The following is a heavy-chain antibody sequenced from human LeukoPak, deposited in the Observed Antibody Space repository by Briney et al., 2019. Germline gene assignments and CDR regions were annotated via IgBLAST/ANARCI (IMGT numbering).Heavy chain of an antibody. Sequence: SETLSLTCSVSSDSISGYYWSWLRQPPGKGLEWIGYIYYSGNTYYNPSLKSRVTISLDTSRNQFSLKLSSVTAADTAVYYCARSLYSSSSTPYYFDYWGQGTLVTVSS. CDR1: SDSISGYY. CDR2: IYYSGNT. J-gene: IGHJ4*02. CDR3: ARSLYSSSSTPYYFDY. V-gene: IGHV4-59*12. D-gene: IGHD6-13*01.